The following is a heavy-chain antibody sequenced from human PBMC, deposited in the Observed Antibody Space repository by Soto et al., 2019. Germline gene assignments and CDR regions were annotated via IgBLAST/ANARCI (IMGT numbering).Heavy chain of an antibody. V-gene: IGHV3-33*01. J-gene: IGHJ4*02. Sequence: GGSLRLSCAASGFTFSSYGMHWVRQAPGKGLEWVAVIWYDGSNKYYADSVKGRFTISRDNSKNTLYLQMNSLRAEDTAVYYCARDSIPQQLFSGNFDYWGQGTLVTVSS. CDR3: ARDSIPQQLFSGNFDY. D-gene: IGHD6-13*01. CDR2: IWYDGSNK. CDR1: GFTFSSYG.